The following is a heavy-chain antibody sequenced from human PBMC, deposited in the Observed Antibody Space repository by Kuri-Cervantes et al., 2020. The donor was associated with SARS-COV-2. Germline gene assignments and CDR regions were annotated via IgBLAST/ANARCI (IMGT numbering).Heavy chain of an antibody. V-gene: IGHV4-34*01. J-gene: IGHJ1*01. D-gene: IGHD6-13*01. CDR2: INHSGST. CDR1: GGSFSGYY. CDR3: ARVAAADLKYFQH. Sequence: SETLSLTCAVYGGSFSGYYWSWIRQPPGKGLEWIGEINHSGSTNYNPSLKSRVTVSVDTSKNQFSLKLSSVTAADTAVYYCARVAAADLKYFQHWGQGNLVTGSS.